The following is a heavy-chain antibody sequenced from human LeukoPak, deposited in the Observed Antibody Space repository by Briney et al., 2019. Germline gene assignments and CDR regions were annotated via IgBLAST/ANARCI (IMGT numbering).Heavy chain of an antibody. D-gene: IGHD2-21*02. J-gene: IGHJ4*02. Sequence: ASVKVSCKASGGTFSSYAISWVRQATGQGLEWMGWMNPNSGNTGYAQKFQGRVTMTRNTSIRTAYMELSSLRSEDTAVYYCASLAAEGDHDYWGQGTLVTVSS. V-gene: IGHV1-8*02. CDR1: GGTFSSYA. CDR3: ASLAAEGDHDY. CDR2: MNPNSGNT.